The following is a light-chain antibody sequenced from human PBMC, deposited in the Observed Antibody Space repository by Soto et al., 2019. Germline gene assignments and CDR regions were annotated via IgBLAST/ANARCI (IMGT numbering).Light chain of an antibody. CDR1: QSISSY. CDR2: AAS. J-gene: IGKJ5*01. Sequence: DIQMTQSPSSLSASVGDRVTITCRASQSISSYLNWYQQKPGKAPMLLIYAASSLQSGFPSRFSGSGSGTDFTLTISSLQPEDFATYYCQQSYSTIPFGQGTRLAI. CDR3: QQSYSTIP. V-gene: IGKV1-39*01.